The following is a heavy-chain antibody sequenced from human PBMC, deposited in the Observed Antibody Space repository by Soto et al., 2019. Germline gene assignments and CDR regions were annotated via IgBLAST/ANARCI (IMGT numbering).Heavy chain of an antibody. CDR2: IFHSGNT. CDR3: ARVGISSSDAFDI. CDR1: GGSVSSGDYY. V-gene: IGHV4-31*03. Sequence: SETLSLTCSVSGGSVSSGDYYWSWIRQNPGKGLEWIGYIFHSGNTYYNPSLKSRVSISVDTSKNHFSLKVTSMTDADTAVYYCARVGISSSDAFDIWGQGTVVT. J-gene: IGHJ3*02. D-gene: IGHD6-6*01.